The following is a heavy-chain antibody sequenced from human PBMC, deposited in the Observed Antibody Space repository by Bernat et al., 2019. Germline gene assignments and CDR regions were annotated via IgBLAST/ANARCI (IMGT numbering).Heavy chain of an antibody. CDR3: ARSPGDVEMATI. D-gene: IGHD5-24*01. CDR1: GYTFTSYG. CDR2: IIPILGIA. J-gene: IGHJ4*02. Sequence: QVQLVQSGAEVKKPGASVKVSCKASGYTFTSYGISWVRQAPGQGLEWMGRIIPILGIANYAQKFQGRVTITADTSTSTAYMGLSSLRSEDTAVYYCARSPGDVEMATIWGQGTLVTVSS. V-gene: IGHV1-69*04.